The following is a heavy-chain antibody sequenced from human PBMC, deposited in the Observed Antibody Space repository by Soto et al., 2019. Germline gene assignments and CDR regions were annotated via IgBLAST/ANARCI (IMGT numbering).Heavy chain of an antibody. D-gene: IGHD3-9*01. Sequence: PSETLSLTCTVSGGSISDYYWNWIRQPPGKGLEWIGYIYNSGITKYNPSLKSRLTISVDTSKNQFSLKLISVTAADTAVYYCARGPGFHHFDSWGQGKLVTVSS. CDR3: ARGPGFHHFDS. CDR2: IYNSGIT. V-gene: IGHV4-59*01. J-gene: IGHJ4*02. CDR1: GGSISDYY.